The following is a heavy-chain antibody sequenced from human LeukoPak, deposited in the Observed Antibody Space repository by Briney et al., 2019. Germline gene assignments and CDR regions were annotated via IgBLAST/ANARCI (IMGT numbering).Heavy chain of an antibody. CDR1: GFTFSDYA. Sequence: PGGSLRLSCAASGFTFSDYAMSWVRQAPGKGLEWVSAISDHGDRTWDADSVKGRVTISRDNYKNTLFLQMNSLRAEDTAIYYCAKDSYDSSGSRYDYWGQGTLVTVSS. V-gene: IGHV3-23*01. CDR3: AKDSYDSSGSRYDY. D-gene: IGHD3-22*01. CDR2: ISDHGDRT. J-gene: IGHJ4*02.